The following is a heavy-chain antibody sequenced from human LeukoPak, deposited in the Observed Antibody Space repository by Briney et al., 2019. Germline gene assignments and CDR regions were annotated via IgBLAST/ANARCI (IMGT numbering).Heavy chain of an antibody. J-gene: IGHJ6*04. Sequence: SETLSLTCAVYGGSFSGYYWSWIRQPPGKGLEWIGEINHSGSTNYNPSLKSRVTISVDTSKNQFSLKLSSVTAADTAVYYCARDWDVWGKGTTVTVSS. CDR1: GGSFSGYY. CDR2: INHSGST. V-gene: IGHV4-34*01. CDR3: ARDWDV.